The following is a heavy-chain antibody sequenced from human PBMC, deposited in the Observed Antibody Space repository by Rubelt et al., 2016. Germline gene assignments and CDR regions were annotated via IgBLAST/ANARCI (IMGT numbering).Heavy chain of an antibody. V-gene: IGHV2-70*15. D-gene: IGHD2-2*01. CDR2: IDWDDDK. J-gene: IGHJ2*01. Sequence: QVTLRESGPALVKPTQTLTLTCTFSGFSLSTSGMCVSWIRQPPGKALEWLARIDWDDDKYYSTSLKTRPTIPKETSKNQLVLTMTNMDPVDTATYYCARTRTLYWYFDIWGRGTLVTVSS. CDR1: GFSLSTSGMC. CDR3: ARTRTLYWYFDI.